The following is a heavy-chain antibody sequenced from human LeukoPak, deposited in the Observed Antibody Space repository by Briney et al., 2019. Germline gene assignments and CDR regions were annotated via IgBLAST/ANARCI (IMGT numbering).Heavy chain of an antibody. D-gene: IGHD3-22*01. CDR2: INPNSGGT. Sequence: ASVKVSCKASGGTFSSYAISWVRQAPGQGLEWMGWINPNSGGTNYAQKFQGRVTMTRDTSISTAYMELSRLRSDDTAVYYCAREDLGDYDSSGYGYWGQGTLVTVSS. J-gene: IGHJ4*02. V-gene: IGHV1-2*02. CDR3: AREDLGDYDSSGYGY. CDR1: GGTFSSYA.